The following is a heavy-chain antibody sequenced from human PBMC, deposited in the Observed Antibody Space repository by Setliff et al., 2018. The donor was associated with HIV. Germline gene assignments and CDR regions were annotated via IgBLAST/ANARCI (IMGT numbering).Heavy chain of an antibody. Sequence: SETLSLTCTVSGGSISSSSYYWGWIRQPPGKGLEWIGSIYYSGSTYYNPSLKSRVTISVDTSKNQFSLRLNSVTAADTAVYYCARRRGDFNPYFDSWGQGNLVTVSS. J-gene: IGHJ4*02. V-gene: IGHV4-39*01. CDR2: IYYSGST. CDR3: ARRRGDFNPYFDS. CDR1: GGSISSSSYY. D-gene: IGHD3-16*01.